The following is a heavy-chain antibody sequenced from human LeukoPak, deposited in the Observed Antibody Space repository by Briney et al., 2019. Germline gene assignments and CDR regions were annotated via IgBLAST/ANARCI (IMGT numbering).Heavy chain of an antibody. CDR1: GFTFSSYA. Sequence: GRSLRLSCAASGFTFSSYAMHWVRQAPGKGLEWVAVISYDGSNKYYADSVKGRFTISRDNYKNTLYLQMNSLRAEDTAVYYCARVVHGIDWYFDLWGRGTLVTVSS. CDR2: ISYDGSNK. J-gene: IGHJ2*01. CDR3: ARVVHGIDWYFDL. D-gene: IGHD1-1*01. V-gene: IGHV3-30*04.